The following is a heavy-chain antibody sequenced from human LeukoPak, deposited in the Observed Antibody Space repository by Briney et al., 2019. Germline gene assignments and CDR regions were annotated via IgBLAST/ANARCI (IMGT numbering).Heavy chain of an antibody. CDR3: ARQYYYDSSGYPDLKYYFDY. CDR1: GGTFSSYA. CDR2: IIPIFGTA. J-gene: IGHJ4*02. D-gene: IGHD3-22*01. V-gene: IGHV1-69*13. Sequence: ASVKASCKASGGTFSSYAISWVRQAPGQGLEWMGGIIPIFGTANYAQKFQGRVTITADESTSTAYMELSSLRSEDTAVYYCARQYYYDSSGYPDLKYYFDYWGQGTLVTVSS.